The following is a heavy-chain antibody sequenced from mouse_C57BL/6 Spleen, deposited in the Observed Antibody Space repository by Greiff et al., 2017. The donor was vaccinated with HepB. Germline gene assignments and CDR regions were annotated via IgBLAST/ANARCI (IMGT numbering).Heavy chain of an antibody. J-gene: IGHJ1*03. CDR3: AREDYGSSYGDFEV. CDR1: CSPFPSYW. D-gene: IGHD1-1*01. Sequence: VHVQPPVASLFPPFSSVPLSCTSSCSPFPSYWITWVKQRPGQGLEWIGDIYPGSGSTNYNEKFKSKATLTVDTSSSTAYMQLSSLTSEDSAVYYCAREDYGSSYGDFEVWGTGTTVTVSS. V-gene: IGHV1-55*01. CDR2: IYPGSGST.